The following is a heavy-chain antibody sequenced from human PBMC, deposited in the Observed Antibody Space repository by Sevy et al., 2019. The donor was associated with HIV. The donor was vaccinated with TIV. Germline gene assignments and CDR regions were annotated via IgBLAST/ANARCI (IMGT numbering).Heavy chain of an antibody. Sequence: SETLSLTCAVYGGSFSVYYWSWIRQPPGKGLEWIGEINHSGSTNYNPSLKSRVTISVDTSKNQFSLKLSSVTAADTAVYYCARVSGSTSFVWGQGTTVTVSS. CDR1: GGSFSVYY. CDR3: ARVSGSTSFV. J-gene: IGHJ6*02. D-gene: IGHD2-2*01. CDR2: INHSGST. V-gene: IGHV4-34*01.